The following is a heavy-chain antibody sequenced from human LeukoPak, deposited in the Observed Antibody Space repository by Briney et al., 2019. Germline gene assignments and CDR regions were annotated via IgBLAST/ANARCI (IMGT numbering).Heavy chain of an antibody. J-gene: IGHJ3*02. CDR3: ARKAYYYYDSSGYYDAFDI. V-gene: IGHV4-59*08. D-gene: IGHD3-22*01. CDR2: IYYSGST. CDR1: GGSISSYY. Sequence: SETLSLTCTVSGGSISSYYWSWIRQPPGKGLEWIGYIYYSGSTNYNPSLKSRVTISEDTSKNEFSLKLSSVTAADTAVYYCARKAYYYYDSSGYYDAFDIWGQGTMVTVSS.